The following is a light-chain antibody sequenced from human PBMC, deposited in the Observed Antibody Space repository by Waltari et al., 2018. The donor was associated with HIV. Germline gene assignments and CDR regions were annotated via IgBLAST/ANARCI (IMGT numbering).Light chain of an antibody. CDR2: STY. Sequence: PGGTVTLTCALNSDSVSINYYPGWFQQTPGQAPRTLISSTYSRSSGVPDRFSGSILGNKAALTITGAQADDDSVYFCALYMTGAKWVFGGGTKLTVL. CDR1: SDSVSINYY. V-gene: IGLV8-61*01. J-gene: IGLJ3*02. CDR3: ALYMTGAKWV.